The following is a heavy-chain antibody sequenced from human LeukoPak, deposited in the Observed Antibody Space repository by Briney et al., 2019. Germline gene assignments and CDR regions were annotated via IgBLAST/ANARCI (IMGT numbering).Heavy chain of an antibody. J-gene: IGHJ4*02. D-gene: IGHD6-19*01. CDR1: GFTFSSYG. Sequence: PGGSLRLSCAASGFTFSSYGMSWVRQAPGKGLEWVSAISGSGGSTYYADSVKGRFTISRDNAKNSLYLQMNSLRAEDTAVYYCATSLGIAVAGTLYFDYWGQGTLVTVSS. V-gene: IGHV3-23*01. CDR3: ATSLGIAVAGTLYFDY. CDR2: ISGSGGST.